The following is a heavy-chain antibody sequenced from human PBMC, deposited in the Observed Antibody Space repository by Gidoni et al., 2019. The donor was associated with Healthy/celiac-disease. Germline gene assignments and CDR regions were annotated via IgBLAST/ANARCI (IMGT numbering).Heavy chain of an antibody. CDR1: GYTFTGYY. J-gene: IGHJ5*02. D-gene: IGHD3-22*01. Sequence: QVQLVQSGAEVKKPGASVTVSCKASGYTFTGYYMHWVRQAPGQGLEWMGWINPNSGGTNYAQKFQGRVTMTRDTSISTAYMELSRLRSDDTAVYYCARESRNYYDSSGYKPWFDPWGQRTLVTVSS. CDR3: ARESRNYYDSSGYKPWFDP. V-gene: IGHV1-2*02. CDR2: INPNSGGT.